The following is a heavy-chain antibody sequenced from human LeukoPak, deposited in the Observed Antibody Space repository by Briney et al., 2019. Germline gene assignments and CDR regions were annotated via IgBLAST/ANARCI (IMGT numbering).Heavy chain of an antibody. J-gene: IGHJ5*02. Sequence: GESLKISCKGSGYSFTSYWVGWVRQMPGKGLEWMGIIYPGDSDTRYSPSFQGQVTISADKSISTAYLQWSSLKASDTAMYYCARQVAVDGTAGWFDPWGQGTLVTVSS. CDR3: ARQVAVDGTAGWFDP. CDR2: IYPGDSDT. CDR1: GYSFTSYW. D-gene: IGHD6-19*01. V-gene: IGHV5-51*01.